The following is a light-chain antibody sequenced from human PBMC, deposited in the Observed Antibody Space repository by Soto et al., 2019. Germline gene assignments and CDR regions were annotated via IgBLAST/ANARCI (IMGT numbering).Light chain of an antibody. CDR1: QDISNS. V-gene: IGKV1-16*01. CDR3: QQYNGYPVT. CDR2: AAS. Sequence: DIQMTQSPSSLSASVGDRVTITCRASQDISNSLAWFQQKPGKAPKSLISAASSLQSGVPSRFSGSGSGTDFTLTISSLQPEDFATYYCQQYNGYPVTFGQGTRLDIK. J-gene: IGKJ5*01.